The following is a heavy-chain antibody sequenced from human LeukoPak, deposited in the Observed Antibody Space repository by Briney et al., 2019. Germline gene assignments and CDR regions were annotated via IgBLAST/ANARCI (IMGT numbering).Heavy chain of an antibody. V-gene: IGHV1-69*04. D-gene: IGHD1-1*01. Sequence: SVKVSCKASGGTFSSYAISWVRQAPGQGLEWMGRIIPILGIANYAQKFQSRVTITADKSTSTAYMELSSLRSEDTAVYYCARVLSNWNYHDYWGQGTLVTVSS. CDR2: IIPILGIA. CDR1: GGTFSSYA. CDR3: ARVLSNWNYHDY. J-gene: IGHJ4*02.